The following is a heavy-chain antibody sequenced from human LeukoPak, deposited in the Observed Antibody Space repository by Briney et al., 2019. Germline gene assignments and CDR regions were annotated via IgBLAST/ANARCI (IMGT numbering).Heavy chain of an antibody. CDR2: INPNSGGT. D-gene: IGHD3-22*01. CDR1: GYTFTSYA. CDR3: ARGGDYYDSSGYADWYFDL. V-gene: IGHV1-2*06. Sequence: ASVKVSCKASGYTFTSYAMHWVRQAPGQGLEWMGRINPNSGGTNYAQKFQGRVTMTRDTSISTAYMELSRLRSDDTAVYYCARGGDYYDSSGYADWYFDLWGRGTLVTVSS. J-gene: IGHJ2*01.